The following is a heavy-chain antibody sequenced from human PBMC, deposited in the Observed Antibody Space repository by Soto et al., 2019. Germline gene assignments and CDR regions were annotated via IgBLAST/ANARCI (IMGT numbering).Heavy chain of an antibody. Sequence: QMQLVQTGAEVKKPGSSVKVSCRASGGSLNNYALSWVRQAPGQGLEWMGSIIPLSDTAKYAQKFHNRVTITADRSGITAFMELSSLTSDDTAMYYCATEGFGGSYYGHWGQGTLVTVSS. V-gene: IGHV1-69*06. J-gene: IGHJ4*02. CDR3: ATEGFGGSYYGH. CDR2: IIPLSDTA. CDR1: GGSLNNYA. D-gene: IGHD1-26*01.